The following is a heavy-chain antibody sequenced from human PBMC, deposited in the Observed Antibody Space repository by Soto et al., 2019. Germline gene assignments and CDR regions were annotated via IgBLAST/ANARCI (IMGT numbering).Heavy chain of an antibody. J-gene: IGHJ4*02. V-gene: IGHV3-21*01. Sequence: EVHLVESGGGLVTPGGSLRLSCAVSGFTFTTYSMSWVRQAPGKGLEWVSSISGIGSSIYYADSVKGRFTISRDNAKNSLYLQMDSLRAEDTAVYYCARDGLRCSTTNCYFDYWGQGTLVTVSS. D-gene: IGHD2-2*01. CDR2: ISGIGSSI. CDR1: GFTFTTYS. CDR3: ARDGLRCSTTNCYFDY.